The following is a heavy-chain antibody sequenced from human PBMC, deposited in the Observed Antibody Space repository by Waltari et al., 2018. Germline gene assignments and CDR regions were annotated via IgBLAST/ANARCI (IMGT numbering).Heavy chain of an antibody. CDR3: AKGTKDTIFGVDYYYYYGMDV. D-gene: IGHD3-3*01. J-gene: IGHJ6*02. CDR1: GFTFSSYA. Sequence: EVQLVESGGGLVQPGGSLRLSCAASGFTFSSYAMSWVRQAPGQGLAWVSAISGSGGSTYYADSVKGRFTISRDNSKNTLYLQMNSLRAEDTAVYYCAKGTKDTIFGVDYYYYYGMDVWGQGTTVTVSS. V-gene: IGHV3-23*04. CDR2: ISGSGGST.